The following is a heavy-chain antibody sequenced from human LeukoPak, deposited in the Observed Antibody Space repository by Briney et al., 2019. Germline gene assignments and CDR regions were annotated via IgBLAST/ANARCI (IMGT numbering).Heavy chain of an antibody. CDR2: IYYSGST. J-gene: IGHJ4*02. CDR1: GRSISSYY. V-gene: IGHV4-59*08. D-gene: IGHD5-24*01. CDR3: ARLPPRWPYPDY. Sequence: PSETLSLTCTVSGRSISSYYWSWIRQPPGKGLEWIGYIYYSGSTNYNPSLKSRVTISVDTSKNQFSLKLSSVTAADTAVYYCARLPPRWPYPDYWGQVTLVTVSS.